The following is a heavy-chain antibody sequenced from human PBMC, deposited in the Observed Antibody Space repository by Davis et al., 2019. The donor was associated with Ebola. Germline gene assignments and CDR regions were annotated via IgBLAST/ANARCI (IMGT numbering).Heavy chain of an antibody. V-gene: IGHV4-39*07. CDR3: ARGGINCSSTSCYLYYYYYYMDV. D-gene: IGHD2-2*01. CDR2: IYYSGST. Sequence: PSETLSLTCTVSGGSISSSSYYWGWIRQPPGKGLEWIGSIYYSGSTYYNPSLKSRVTISVDTSKNQFSLKLSSVTAADTAGYYCARGGINCSSTSCYLYYYYYYMDVWGKGTTVTVSS. CDR1: GGSISSSSYY. J-gene: IGHJ6*03.